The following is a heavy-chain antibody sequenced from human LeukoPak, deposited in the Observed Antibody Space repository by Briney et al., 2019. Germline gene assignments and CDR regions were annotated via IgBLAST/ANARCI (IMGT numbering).Heavy chain of an antibody. CDR3: AREYSSGWSGAGY. CDR1: GGSISSYY. J-gene: IGHJ4*02. CDR2: IYYSGST. Sequence: SETLSLTCTVSGGSISSYYWSWIRQPPGKGLKWIGYIYYSGSTNYNPSLESRVTISVDTSKNQFSLKLSSVTAADTAVYYCAREYSSGWSGAGYWGQGTLVTVSS. V-gene: IGHV4-59*01. D-gene: IGHD6-19*01.